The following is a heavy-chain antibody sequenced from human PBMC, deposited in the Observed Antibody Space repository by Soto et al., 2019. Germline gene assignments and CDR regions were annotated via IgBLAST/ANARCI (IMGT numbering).Heavy chain of an antibody. CDR3: ARSIVLVPYYYMDV. J-gene: IGHJ6*03. Sequence: PSETLSLTCAVYGGSFSGYYWSWIRQHPGKGLEWIGYIYYSGSTYYNPSLKSRVTISVDTSKNQFSLKLSSVTAADTAVYYCARSIVLVPYYYMDVWGKGTTVTVSS. CDR1: GGSFSGYY. CDR2: IYYSGST. D-gene: IGHD2-2*01. V-gene: IGHV4-31*11.